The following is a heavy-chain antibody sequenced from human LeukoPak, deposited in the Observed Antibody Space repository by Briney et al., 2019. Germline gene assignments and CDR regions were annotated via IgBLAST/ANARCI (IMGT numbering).Heavy chain of an antibody. CDR2: ISGSGGST. D-gene: IGHD2-8*01. CDR1: GFTFSSYG. J-gene: IGHJ6*03. V-gene: IGHV3-23*01. Sequence: GGSLRLSCAASGFTFSSYGMSWVRQAPGKGLEWVSAISGSGGSTYYADSVKGRLTISRDNSKNTLYLQMNSLRAEDTAVYYCAKDRCSNGVGCYYYYMDVWGKGTTVTISS. CDR3: AKDRCSNGVGCYYYYMDV.